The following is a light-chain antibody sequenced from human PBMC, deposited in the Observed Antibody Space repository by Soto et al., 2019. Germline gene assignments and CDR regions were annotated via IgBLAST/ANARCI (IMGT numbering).Light chain of an antibody. CDR3: QVWDSRTARV. J-gene: IGLJ3*02. Sequence: SYELTQPLSVSVALGQTARITCGGNNIGSKNVHWYQQKPGQAPVLVIYRDSNRPSGIPERFSGSNAGNTATLTISRAQAGDEADDYCQVWDSRTARVFGGGTKLTVL. V-gene: IGLV3-9*01. CDR2: RDS. CDR1: NIGSKN.